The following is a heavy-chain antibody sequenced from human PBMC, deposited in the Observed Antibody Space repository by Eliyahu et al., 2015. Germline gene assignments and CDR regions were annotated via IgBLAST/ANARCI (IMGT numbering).Heavy chain of an antibody. Sequence: QVQLQESGPGLVKPSETLXLTCSVXGXSXDSXTVYWGWIRQPPGQGLEWLGSVHYSGSTDFNPSLKSRLTISVDPSKNQFSLKLRSVTAADTAIYYCARHGPTSFHSSNWYFDSWSRGTLVTVSS. CDR1: GXSXDSXTVY. V-gene: IGHV4-39*01. J-gene: IGHJ4*02. CDR2: VHYSGST. D-gene: IGHD6-13*01. CDR3: ARHGPTSFHSSNWYFDS.